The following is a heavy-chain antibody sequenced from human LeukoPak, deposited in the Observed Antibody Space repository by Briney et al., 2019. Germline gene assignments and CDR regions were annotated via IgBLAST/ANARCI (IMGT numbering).Heavy chain of an antibody. V-gene: IGHV1-58*02. CDR3: AATPTFTYYYDSSGYYDY. Sequence: SVKVSCKASGLTFTSSAMQWVRQARGQRLEWIGWIVVGSGNTNYAQKFQERVTITRDMSTSTAYMELSSLRSEDTAVYYCAATPTFTYYYDSSGYYDYWGQGTLVTVSS. J-gene: IGHJ4*02. D-gene: IGHD3-22*01. CDR2: IVVGSGNT. CDR1: GLTFTSSA.